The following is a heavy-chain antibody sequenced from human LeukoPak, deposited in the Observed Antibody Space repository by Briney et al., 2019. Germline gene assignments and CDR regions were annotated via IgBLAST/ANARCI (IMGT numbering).Heavy chain of an antibody. D-gene: IGHD2-15*01. CDR1: GYSFTSYW. V-gene: IGHV5-51*01. Sequence: GESLKISCKGSGYSFTSYWIGWVRQMPGRGLEWMGIIYPGDSDTRYSPSFQGQVTISADKSISTAYLQWSSLKASDTAMYYCARQRCSGGSCYSSYYYDMDVWGRGTTVTVSS. CDR2: IYPGDSDT. J-gene: IGHJ6*02. CDR3: ARQRCSGGSCYSSYYYDMDV.